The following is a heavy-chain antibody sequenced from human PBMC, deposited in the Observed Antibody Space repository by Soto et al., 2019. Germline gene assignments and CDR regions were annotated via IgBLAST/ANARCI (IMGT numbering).Heavy chain of an antibody. V-gene: IGHV4-34*01. Sequence: DTLSLTCAFYGFSFSGYYLICIRQPPGKWLEWIGEINHSGSTNYNPSLKSRATISVDTSKNQFSLKLSSVTAADTAVYYCARERGYCTNGVCNYYFDYWGKGTLVT. CDR1: GFSFSGYY. D-gene: IGHD2-8*01. CDR3: ARERGYCTNGVCNYYFDY. J-gene: IGHJ4*02. CDR2: INHSGST.